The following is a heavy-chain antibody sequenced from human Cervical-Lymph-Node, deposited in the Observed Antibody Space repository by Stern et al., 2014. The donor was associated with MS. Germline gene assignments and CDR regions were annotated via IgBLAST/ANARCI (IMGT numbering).Heavy chain of an antibody. CDR1: GFTVSRDY. CDR3: ARDTSSPERSDW. Sequence: EVHLVESGGGVIQPGGSLRLSCTASGFTVSRDYMTWVRQAPGKGPEWFILITNVGSYFYTDSVKGRFTIARDDSKNTVYLHMTSLRAEDTAMYYCARDTSSPERSDWWGQGTLVTVSS. CDR2: ITNVGSY. V-gene: IGHV3-53*01. J-gene: IGHJ4*02. D-gene: IGHD1-1*01.